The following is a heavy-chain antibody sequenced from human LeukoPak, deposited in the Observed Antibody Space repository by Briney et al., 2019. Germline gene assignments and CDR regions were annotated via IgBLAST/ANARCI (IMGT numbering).Heavy chain of an antibody. J-gene: IGHJ4*02. CDR2: ISSNGGST. CDR1: GFTFSSYA. Sequence: GGSLRLSCAASGFTFSSYAMHWVRQAPGKGLEYVSAISSNGGSTYYANSVKGRFTISRDNSKNTLYLQMGSLRAEDMAVYYCARAGTPANYGSGSYGGFHYWGQGTLVTVSS. V-gene: IGHV3-64*01. CDR3: ARAGTPANYGSGSYGGFHY. D-gene: IGHD3-10*01.